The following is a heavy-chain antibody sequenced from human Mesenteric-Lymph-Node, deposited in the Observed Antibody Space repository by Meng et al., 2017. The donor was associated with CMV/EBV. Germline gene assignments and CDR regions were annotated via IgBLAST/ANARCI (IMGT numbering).Heavy chain of an antibody. J-gene: IGHJ5*02. CDR1: GYTFTGYY. Sequence: SGYTFTGYYMHWVLQAPGQGLEWMGWINPNSGGTNYAQKFQGWVTMTRDTSISTAYMELSRLRSDDTAVYYCARESPLGATGNWFDPWGQGTLVTVSS. CDR3: ARESPLGATGNWFDP. CDR2: INPNSGGT. V-gene: IGHV1-2*04. D-gene: IGHD1-26*01.